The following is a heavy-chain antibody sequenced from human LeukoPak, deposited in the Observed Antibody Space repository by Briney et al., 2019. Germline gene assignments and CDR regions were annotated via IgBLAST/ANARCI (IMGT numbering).Heavy chain of an antibody. Sequence: GESLRISCKGSGYSFTSYWISWVRQLPGKGLEWMGRIDPSDSYTNYSPSFQGHVTISADKSISTAYLQWSSLKASDTAMYYCHLQHTSYGYAFDWFDPWGQGTLVTVSS. CDR1: GYSFTSYW. CDR2: IDPSDSYT. J-gene: IGHJ5*02. D-gene: IGHD5-18*01. CDR3: HLQHTSYGYAFDWFDP. V-gene: IGHV5-10-1*01.